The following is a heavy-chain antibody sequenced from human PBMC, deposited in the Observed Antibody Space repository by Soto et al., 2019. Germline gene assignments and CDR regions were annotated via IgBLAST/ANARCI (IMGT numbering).Heavy chain of an antibody. D-gene: IGHD3-10*01. CDR1: GFTFSSYA. J-gene: IGHJ6*02. Sequence: VGSLRLSCAASGFTFSSYAMHWVRQAPGKGLEWLAVISYDGSNKYYADSVKGRFTISRDNSKNTLYLQMNSLRAEDTAVYYCARDGGEGYYYGSGRHYYYYGMDVWGQGTTVTVSS. CDR2: ISYDGSNK. V-gene: IGHV3-30-3*01. CDR3: ARDGGEGYYYGSGRHYYYYGMDV.